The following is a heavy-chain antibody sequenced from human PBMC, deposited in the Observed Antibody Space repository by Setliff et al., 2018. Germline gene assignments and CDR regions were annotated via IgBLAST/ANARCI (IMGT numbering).Heavy chain of an antibody. J-gene: IGHJ6*03. V-gene: IGHV1-2*06. CDR3: ARDSTGSDLYEFQYMDV. CDR2: ISPNSGNT. CDR1: AYIFTNHY. Sequence: ASVKVSCKASAYIFTNHYIHWIRQAPGQGLGWMGRISPNSGNTMYAQKFQTRVTMTRDTSISTAYLDLTSLRSDDTAIYYCARDSTGSDLYEFQYMDVWGKGTPVTVSS. D-gene: IGHD1-26*01.